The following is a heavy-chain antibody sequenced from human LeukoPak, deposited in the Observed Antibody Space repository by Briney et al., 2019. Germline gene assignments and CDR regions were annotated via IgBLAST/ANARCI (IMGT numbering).Heavy chain of an antibody. CDR1: GYTFTGYY. CDR2: INPNSGDT. Sequence: EASLKVSCKASGYTFTGYYMHWVRQAPGQGLEWMGWINPNSGDTHYAQKFQGRVTMTRDTSISTAYMELSRLRSDDTAVYYCARGSTVGATESLGFDYWGQGTPVTVSS. D-gene: IGHD1-26*01. CDR3: ARGSTVGATESLGFDY. V-gene: IGHV1-2*02. J-gene: IGHJ4*02.